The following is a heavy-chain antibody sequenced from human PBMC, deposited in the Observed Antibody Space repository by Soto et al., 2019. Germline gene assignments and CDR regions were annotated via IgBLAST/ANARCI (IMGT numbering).Heavy chain of an antibody. D-gene: IGHD4-17*01. J-gene: IGHJ4*02. CDR1: GGSISSYY. Sequence: SETLSLTCTVSGGSISSYYWSWIRQPLGKGLEWIGYIYDSGSATYSPSLKSRVTISLDTSKNQFSLRLSSVTAADTAVYFCARYSGDYDAHPHFDFWGQGILVTVSS. CDR2: IYDSGSA. CDR3: ARYSGDYDAHPHFDF. V-gene: IGHV4-59*01.